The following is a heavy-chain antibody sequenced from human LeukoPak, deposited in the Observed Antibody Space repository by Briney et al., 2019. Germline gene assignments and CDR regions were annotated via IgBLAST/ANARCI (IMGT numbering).Heavy chain of an antibody. D-gene: IGHD7-27*01. CDR2: IYYSGST. CDR3: ARDRVLTGTDFDY. V-gene: IGHV4-39*07. J-gene: IGHJ4*02. Sequence: SETLSLTCTVSGGSISSSSYYWGWIRQPPGKGLEWIGSIYYSGSTYYNPSLKSRVTISVDTSKNQFSLKLSSVTAADTAVYYCARDRVLTGTDFDYWGQGTLVTVSS. CDR1: GGSISSSSYY.